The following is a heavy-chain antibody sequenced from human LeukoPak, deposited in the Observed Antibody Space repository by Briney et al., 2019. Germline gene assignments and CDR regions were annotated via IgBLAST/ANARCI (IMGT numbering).Heavy chain of an antibody. CDR2: IYIRGST. D-gene: IGHD5-18*01. CDR3: ARHGYSSLYY. Sequence: SETLSLTCTVSGGSISSYYWSWIRQPAGKGLEWIGRIYIRGSTNYNPSLRSRVTMSLDTSKNQFSLKLRSVTAADTAVYYCARHGYSSLYYWGQGTLVTVSS. J-gene: IGHJ4*02. V-gene: IGHV4-4*07. CDR1: GGSISSYY.